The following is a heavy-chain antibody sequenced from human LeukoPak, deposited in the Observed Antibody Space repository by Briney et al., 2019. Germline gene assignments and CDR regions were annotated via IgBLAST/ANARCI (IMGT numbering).Heavy chain of an antibody. CDR1: GFTFSTYE. V-gene: IGHV3-48*03. CDR3: ASSTAIGY. CDR2: ISGSGRTI. Sequence: PGGSLRLSCAASGFTFSTYEMNWVRQAPGKGLEWVSYISGSGRTIYYADSVKGRFTISRDNAKNSLYLQMNSLRTEDTAVYYCASSTAIGYWGRGTLVTVSS. J-gene: IGHJ4*02.